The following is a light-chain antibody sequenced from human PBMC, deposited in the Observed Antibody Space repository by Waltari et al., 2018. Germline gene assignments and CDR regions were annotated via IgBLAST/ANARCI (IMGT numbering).Light chain of an antibody. CDR2: STS. Sequence: QSVLTQPPSTSGTPGQRVTISCSGSSSHIGTNAVSWSRHLPGTAPTLLIYSTSQRPSGVPDRFSGSKSGTSASLAISGLQSEDEADYYCSSWDNNRDGAVIFGGGTKVTVL. J-gene: IGLJ2*01. CDR1: SSHIGTNA. CDR3: SSWDNNRDGAVI. V-gene: IGLV1-44*01.